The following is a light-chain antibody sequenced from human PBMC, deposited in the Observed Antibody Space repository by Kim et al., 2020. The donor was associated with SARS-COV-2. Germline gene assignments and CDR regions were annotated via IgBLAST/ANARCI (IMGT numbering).Light chain of an antibody. CDR2: DIN. V-gene: IGLV2-14*03. CDR1: SSDIGAYRY. Sequence: QSPLTQPASVSGSPGQSIAISCTGTSSDIGAYRYVSWYQQHPGKAPKLMMYDINNRPSGVSDRFSGSKSGNTASLTISGLQAEDEADYYCSSYTSSSALYVFGSGTKVTVL. J-gene: IGLJ1*01. CDR3: SSYTSSSALYV.